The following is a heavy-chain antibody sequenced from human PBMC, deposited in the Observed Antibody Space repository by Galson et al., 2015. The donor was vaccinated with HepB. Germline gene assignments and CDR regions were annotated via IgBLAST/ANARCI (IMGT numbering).Heavy chain of an antibody. D-gene: IGHD6-13*01. J-gene: IGHJ4*02. Sequence: QSGAEVKKPGESLRISCKGSGYSFTSYWISWVRQMPGKGLEWMGRIDPSDSYTNYSPSFQGHVTISADKSISTAYLQWSSLKASDTAMYYCARLRYSSSWYQAAATFDYWGQGTLVTVSS. V-gene: IGHV5-10-1*01. CDR1: GYSFTSYW. CDR3: ARLRYSSSWYQAAATFDY. CDR2: IDPSDSYT.